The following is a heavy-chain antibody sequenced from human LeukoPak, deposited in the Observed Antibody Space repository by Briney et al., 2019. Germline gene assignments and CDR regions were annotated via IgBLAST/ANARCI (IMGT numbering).Heavy chain of an antibody. J-gene: IGHJ4*02. CDR2: IKQDGSER. CDR1: GFSFSAYW. V-gene: IGHV3-7*01. Sequence: GGSLRLSCAASGFSFSAYWMTWVRQAPGKGLEWVANIKQDGSERHNVDSVRGRFTISRDNARNSLHLQMNSLRAEDTAVYYCARDSTFKLDYWGQGTLVTVSS. CDR3: ARDSTFKLDY.